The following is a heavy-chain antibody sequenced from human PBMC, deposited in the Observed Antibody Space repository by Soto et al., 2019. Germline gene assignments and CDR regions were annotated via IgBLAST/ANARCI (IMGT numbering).Heavy chain of an antibody. CDR1: GDSISDYFY. J-gene: IGHJ4*02. CDR3: AREVRGGFTGIFDQ. CDR2: IYTDGTT. V-gene: IGHV4-4*07. Sequence: QVQLQGAGPGQVKPSETLSLTYTVSGDSISDYFYWIWIRQPAGKGLEWIGRIYTDGTTKYNPSLKSRVTLSLDKSKNQFSLRLSSVPAADPAVYYFAREVRGGFTGIFDQWGRGSRVTVAS. D-gene: IGHD2-15*01.